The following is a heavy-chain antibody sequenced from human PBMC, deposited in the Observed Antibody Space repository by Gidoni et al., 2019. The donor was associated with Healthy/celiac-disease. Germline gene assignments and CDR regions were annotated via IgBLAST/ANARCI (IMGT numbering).Heavy chain of an antibody. J-gene: IGHJ4*02. CDR1: GGSISSSSYY. Sequence: QLQLQESGPGLVKPSETLSLTCTVSGGSISSSSYYWGWIRQPPGKGLEWIGSIYYSGSTYYNPSLKSRVTISVDTSKNQFSLKLSSVTAADTAVYYCARHGHGGNFFHAELFDYWGQGTLVTVSS. D-gene: IGHD2-21*02. CDR2: IYYSGST. CDR3: ARHGHGGNFFHAELFDY. V-gene: IGHV4-39*01.